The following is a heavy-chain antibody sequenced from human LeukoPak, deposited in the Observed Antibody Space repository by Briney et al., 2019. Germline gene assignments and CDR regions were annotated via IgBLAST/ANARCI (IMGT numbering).Heavy chain of an antibody. Sequence: ASVKVSCKASGYPFTRYGISWVRQAPGQGLEWMGWISTYNGNTHYAQKLQGRVTMTTDTSTSTAYMELRSLRSDDTAVYYCARSSLAVAGSVFGYWGQGTLVTVSS. CDR3: ARSSLAVAGSVFGY. V-gene: IGHV1-18*01. CDR2: ISTYNGNT. J-gene: IGHJ4*02. D-gene: IGHD6-19*01. CDR1: GYPFTRYG.